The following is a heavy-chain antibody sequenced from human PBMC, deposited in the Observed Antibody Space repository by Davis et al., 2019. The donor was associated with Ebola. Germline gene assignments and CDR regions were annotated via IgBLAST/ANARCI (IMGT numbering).Heavy chain of an antibody. V-gene: IGHV4-59*01. D-gene: IGHD6-13*01. CDR1: GCPISTSY. CDR3: ARDGSSWYGADYYGMDV. CDR2: IYYSGST. J-gene: IGHJ6*02. Sequence: MPSETLSLTCTVPGCPISTSYWSWIRQPPGKGLEWIGYIYYSGSTNYNPSLKSRVTISVDTSKNQFSLKLSSVTAADTAVYYCARDGSSWYGADYYGMDVWGQGTTVTVSS.